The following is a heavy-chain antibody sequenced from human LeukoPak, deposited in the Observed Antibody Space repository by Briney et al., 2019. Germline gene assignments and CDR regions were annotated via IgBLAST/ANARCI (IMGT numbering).Heavy chain of an antibody. D-gene: IGHD2-2*01. Sequence: GGSLRLSCAASGFTFSSYNMNWVRQAPGKGLEWVSSISSSSSYIYYADSVKGRFTISRDNAKNSLYMQMNSLRAEDTAVYYCAKSRRGQLPHFDYWGQGTLVTVSS. CDR2: ISSSSSYI. CDR3: AKSRRGQLPHFDY. J-gene: IGHJ4*02. V-gene: IGHV3-21*01. CDR1: GFTFSSYN.